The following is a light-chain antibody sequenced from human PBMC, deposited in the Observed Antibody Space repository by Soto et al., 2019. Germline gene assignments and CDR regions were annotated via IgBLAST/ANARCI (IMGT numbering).Light chain of an antibody. CDR3: QQYNDWYT. V-gene: IGKV3-15*01. J-gene: IGKJ2*01. Sequence: EIVMTQSPATLSVSPGERATLSCRASQSVSSNLAWYQQKFGQAPRLLIYGASTRATGIPARFSGSGSGTEFTLTISSLQSEDFAIYYCQQYNDWYTFGQGTKLEIK. CDR2: GAS. CDR1: QSVSSN.